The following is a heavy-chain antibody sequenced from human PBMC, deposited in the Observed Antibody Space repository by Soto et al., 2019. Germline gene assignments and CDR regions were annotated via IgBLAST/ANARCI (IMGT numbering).Heavy chain of an antibody. CDR1: GGSISSGDNY. J-gene: IGHJ4*02. Sequence: QVQLQESGPGLVKPSQTLSLTCTVSGGSISSGDNYWSWIRQPPGKGLEWIGFIYKSGNTYYNPSLKNRVTISVDTSKNQFSLKLTSVTVADTAVYYCARDNSGDRGNFDYWGQGILVTVSS. V-gene: IGHV4-30-4*01. D-gene: IGHD7-27*01. CDR2: IYKSGNT. CDR3: ARDNSGDRGNFDY.